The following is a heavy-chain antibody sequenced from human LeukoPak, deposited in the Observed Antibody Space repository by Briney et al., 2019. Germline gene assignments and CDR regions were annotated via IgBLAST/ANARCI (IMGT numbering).Heavy chain of an antibody. CDR2: INHSGST. J-gene: IGHJ4*02. D-gene: IGHD6-19*01. Sequence: SGTLALTCAVYGGSFSGYYWSWIRQPPGKGLEWIGEINHSGSTNYNPSLKSRVTMSVDTSKNQFSLKLSSVTAADTAVYYCARYWGSGWTFDYWGQGTLVTVSS. CDR1: GGSFSGYY. CDR3: ARYWGSGWTFDY. V-gene: IGHV4-34*01.